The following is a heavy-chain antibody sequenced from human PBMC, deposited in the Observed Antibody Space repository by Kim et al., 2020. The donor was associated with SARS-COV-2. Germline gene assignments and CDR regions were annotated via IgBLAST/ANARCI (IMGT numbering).Heavy chain of an antibody. D-gene: IGHD2-2*01. CDR1: GFTFSSYS. J-gene: IGHJ4*01. CDR3: ARDSHRTIGICYDY. Sequence: GGSLRLSCAGSGFTFSSYSMGWVRQAPGKGLEWVSSISDSGTSYIYYAASVEGRFTISRDNAKRPLFLQMTSLRAEDTAVYYCARDSHRTIGICYDYWG. CDR2: ISDSGTSYI. V-gene: IGHV3-21*01.